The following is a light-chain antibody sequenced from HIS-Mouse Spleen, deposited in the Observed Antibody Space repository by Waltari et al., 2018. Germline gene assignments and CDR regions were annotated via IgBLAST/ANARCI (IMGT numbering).Light chain of an antibody. V-gene: IGKV3-15*01. CDR1: QSVSSN. J-gene: IGKJ4*01. Sequence: EIVMTQSPATLSVSPGERATLSCRASQSVSSNLAWYQQKPGQAPRLLIYGASTRSTGIPARCGGSGSGTEFTLTISSMQSEDFAVYYCQQYNNWPLTFGGGTKVEIK. CDR3: QQYNNWPLT. CDR2: GAS.